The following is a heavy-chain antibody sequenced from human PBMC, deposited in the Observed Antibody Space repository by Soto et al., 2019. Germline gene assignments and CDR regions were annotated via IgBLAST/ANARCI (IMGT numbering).Heavy chain of an antibody. CDR3: ARALNYGVSTVYYDVFDT. Sequence: VQLVESGGGLVQPGGSLRLSCLASGFTFXTXWMTWVRQAPGKGLEWVANMKGDGSKENYVDSVKGRFTISRDNAKNSLFLQMNSLRDDDTALYYCARALNYGVSTVYYDVFDTWGQGTMVTVSP. D-gene: IGHD4-17*01. CDR1: GFTFXTXW. V-gene: IGHV3-7*01. J-gene: IGHJ3*02. CDR2: MKGDGSKE.